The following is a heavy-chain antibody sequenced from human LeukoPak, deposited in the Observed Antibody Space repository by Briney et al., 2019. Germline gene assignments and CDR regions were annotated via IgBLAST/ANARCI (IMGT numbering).Heavy chain of an antibody. CDR1: GDSVSSNSXA. D-gene: IGHD3-16*01. Sequence: TCAISGDSVSSNSXAWNWIRQSPSRGLEWLGSTYYRSKWSNDYAVSVKSRIRINPNTTKNQFSLQLTSVTPEDTAVYYCARFDYGAPDYWGQGTLVTXS. J-gene: IGHJ4*02. CDR3: ARFDYGAPDY. V-gene: IGHV6-1*01. CDR2: TYYRSKWSN.